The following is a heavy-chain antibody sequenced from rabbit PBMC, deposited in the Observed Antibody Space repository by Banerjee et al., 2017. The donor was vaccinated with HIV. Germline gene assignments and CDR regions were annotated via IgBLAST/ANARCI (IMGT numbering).Heavy chain of an antibody. Sequence: QSLEESGGDLVKPGASLTLTCTASGFSFSSYWMCWVRQAPGKGLEWIACINAGSGRTYYASWANGRFTISKTSSTTVTLQMTSLTAADTATYFCARRGYALNLWGPGTLVTVS. J-gene: IGHJ4*01. CDR3: ARRGYALNL. V-gene: IGHV1S40*01. CDR2: INAGSGRT. CDR1: GFSFSSYW. D-gene: IGHD6-1*01.